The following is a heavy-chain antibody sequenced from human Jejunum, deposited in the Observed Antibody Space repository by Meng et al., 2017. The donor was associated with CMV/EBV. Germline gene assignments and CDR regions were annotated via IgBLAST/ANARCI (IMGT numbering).Heavy chain of an antibody. CDR3: TADESVGAPKWGH. CDR1: GFTFSNAW. CDR2: IKKKRDGETT. Sequence: EVQLVESGGDLVKPGGALGLSCVASGFTFSNAWMSWVRQDPGRGLEWVGRIKKKRDGETTDYAVSVQGRFTISRDDSKNTLYLQMNSLKVEDTAVYYCTADESVGAPKWGHWGQRTLVTVSS. D-gene: IGHD1-26*01. J-gene: IGHJ4*02. V-gene: IGHV3-15*01.